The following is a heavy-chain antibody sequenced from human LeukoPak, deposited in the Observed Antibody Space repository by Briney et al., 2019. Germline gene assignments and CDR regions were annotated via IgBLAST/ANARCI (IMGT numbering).Heavy chain of an antibody. CDR1: GGSFSGYY. V-gene: IGHV4-34*01. CDR3: ARGLLRVAVAGTVWFDP. Sequence: ETLSLTXAXYGGSFSGYYWSWIRQPPGKGLEWIGEINHSGSTNYNPSLKSRVTISVDTSKNQFSLKLSSVTAADTAVYYCARGLLRVAVAGTVWFDPWGQGTLVTVSS. CDR2: INHSGST. D-gene: IGHD6-19*01. J-gene: IGHJ5*02.